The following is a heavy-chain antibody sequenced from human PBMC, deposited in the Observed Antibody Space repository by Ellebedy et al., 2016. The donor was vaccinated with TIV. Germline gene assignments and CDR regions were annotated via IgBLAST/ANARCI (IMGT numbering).Heavy chain of an antibody. V-gene: IGHV3-48*02. CDR3: ARDDKRGERRHPWFFDL. CDR2: ISGGSSII. CDR1: GFTVSSNF. J-gene: IGHJ2*01. Sequence: GESLKISCAASGFTVSSNFMTWVRQPPGKGLEWISFISGGSSIIYYADSVKGRFTISRDNAKNSVYLQINSLRDEDTAVYYCARDDKRGERRHPWFFDLWGRGTLVTVSS. D-gene: IGHD1-26*01.